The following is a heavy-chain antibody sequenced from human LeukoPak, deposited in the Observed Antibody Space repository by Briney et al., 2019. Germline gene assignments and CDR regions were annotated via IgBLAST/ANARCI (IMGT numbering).Heavy chain of an antibody. Sequence: ASVKVSCKTSGYTFSNCYLHWVRQAPGQGPEWMGIIKPSDGSTQYPQKFQGRVTMTRDTSKSTAYMDLNSLRSEDTAVYYCARLSDTPAYYYSSGYYHIRYWGQGTLLTVSS. CDR2: IKPSDGST. CDR3: ARLSDTPAYYYSSGYYHIRY. V-gene: IGHV1-46*01. D-gene: IGHD3-22*01. J-gene: IGHJ4*02. CDR1: GYTFSNCY.